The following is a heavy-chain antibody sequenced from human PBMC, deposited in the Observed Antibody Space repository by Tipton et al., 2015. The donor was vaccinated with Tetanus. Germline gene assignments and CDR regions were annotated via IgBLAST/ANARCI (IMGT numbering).Heavy chain of an antibody. V-gene: IGHV4-30-4*01. Sequence: TLSLTCTVSVSSVRSGENYWSWIRQTPGKGLEWIGYIYYTGSTFYNPSLKSRVTMSIDTSKNQFSLKMTSVTDADTAVYYCARNRRGCGQSCCFPPDFDYWGQGTLVTVSS. CDR3: ARNRRGCGQSCCFPPDFDY. CDR2: IYYTGST. D-gene: IGHD2-21*01. CDR1: VSSVRSGENY. J-gene: IGHJ4*02.